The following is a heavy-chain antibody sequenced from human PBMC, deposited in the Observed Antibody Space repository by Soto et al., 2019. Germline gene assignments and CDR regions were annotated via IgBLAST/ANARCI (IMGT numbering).Heavy chain of an antibody. V-gene: IGHV1-2*04. J-gene: IGHJ6*02. CDR1: GYTFTGYY. Sequence: QVQLVQSGAEVKKPGASVKGSCKASGYTFTGYYMHWVRQAPGQGLEWMGWINPNSGGTNYAQKFQGWVTMTRATTISTAYVELSRLRADDTAVYYCARDNKACYYRNDYYSYGMDVWGQGTTVTVSS. D-gene: IGHD1-26*01. CDR2: INPNSGGT. CDR3: ARDNKACYYRNDYYSYGMDV.